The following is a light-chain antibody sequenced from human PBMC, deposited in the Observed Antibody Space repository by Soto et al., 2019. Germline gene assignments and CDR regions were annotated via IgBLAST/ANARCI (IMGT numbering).Light chain of an antibody. CDR2: TAS. V-gene: IGKV1-9*01. J-gene: IGKJ5*01. Sequence: DIQLTQSPSFLAASLGDRVTITCRASQGISNYLAWYQQKPGKAPNLLIHTASSLRTGVPSRFSGSGSGTEFTLTISSLQPEDFATYYCQQRHSYPITFGQGTRLEIK. CDR3: QQRHSYPIT. CDR1: QGISNY.